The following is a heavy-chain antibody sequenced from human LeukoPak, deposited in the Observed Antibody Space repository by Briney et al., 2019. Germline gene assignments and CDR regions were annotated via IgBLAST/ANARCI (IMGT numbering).Heavy chain of an antibody. Sequence: SETLSLTCTVSGGSISSYYWSWIRQPPGKGLEWIGEINHSGSTNYNPSLKSRVTISVDTSKNQFSLKLSSVTAADTAVYYCAGRYSSSWYRLWRSAFDIWGQGTMVTVSS. V-gene: IGHV4-34*01. CDR1: GGSISSYY. CDR3: AGRYSSSWYRLWRSAFDI. J-gene: IGHJ3*02. CDR2: INHSGST. D-gene: IGHD6-13*01.